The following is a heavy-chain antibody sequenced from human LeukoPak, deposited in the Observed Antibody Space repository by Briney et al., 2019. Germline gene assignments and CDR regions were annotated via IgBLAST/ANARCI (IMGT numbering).Heavy chain of an antibody. V-gene: IGHV1-2*02. Sequence: GASVKVSCKASGYTFTGYYMHWVRQAPGQGLEWMGWINPNSGGTNYAQKFQGRVTMTRDTSISTAYMELSRLRSDDTAVYYCARGPERWLQSYYYGMDVWGQGTTVTVSS. CDR3: ARGPERWLQSYYYGMDV. CDR2: INPNSGGT. D-gene: IGHD5-24*01. CDR1: GYTFTGYY. J-gene: IGHJ6*02.